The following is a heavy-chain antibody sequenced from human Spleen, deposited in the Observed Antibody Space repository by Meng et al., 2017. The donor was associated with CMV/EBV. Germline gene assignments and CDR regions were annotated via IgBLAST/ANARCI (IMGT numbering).Heavy chain of an antibody. J-gene: IGHJ4*02. V-gene: IGHV4-30-4*01. D-gene: IGHD2-15*01. CDR2: NSVMRST. CDR3: ARDSCDSGSCPVDS. Sequence: SAGSIRSPDYCWGCTRHPPGKDLEWIGYNSVMRSTHYNPSHKSRVTISADTSKNQFSLNLSSVTAADTAVYYCARDSCDSGSCPVDSWGQGTPVTVSS. CDR1: AGSIRSPDYC.